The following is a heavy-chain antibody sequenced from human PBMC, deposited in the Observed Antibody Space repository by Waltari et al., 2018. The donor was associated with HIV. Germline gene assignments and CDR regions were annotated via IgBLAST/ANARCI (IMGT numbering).Heavy chain of an antibody. CDR1: GYSISSGYY. D-gene: IGHD1-1*01. Sequence: QVQLQESGPGLAKPSETLSLTCGVSGYSISSGYYWAWIRQPPGKGLEWIGSVYHSGSSYSNLSLKSRVTISVDTSKNQFSLMLTSVTATDTAFYYCARVTTMTAFRYFDLWGRGTLVTVSS. CDR2: VYHSGSS. V-gene: IGHV4-38-2*01. CDR3: ARVTTMTAFRYFDL. J-gene: IGHJ2*01.